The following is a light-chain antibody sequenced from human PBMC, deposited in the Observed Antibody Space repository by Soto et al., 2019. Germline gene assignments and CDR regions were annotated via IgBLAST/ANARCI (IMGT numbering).Light chain of an antibody. Sequence: QTVVTQSSSASASLGSSVKLTCTLSSGHRTYIIAWHQQPPGKAPRYLMKLEGSGSYNKGSGVPDRFSGSSSGADRYLTISNLQSEDEAEYYCETWDSNTRVFGTGTKLTVL. CDR2: LEGSGSY. J-gene: IGLJ1*01. CDR1: SGHRTYI. V-gene: IGLV4-60*03. CDR3: ETWDSNTRV.